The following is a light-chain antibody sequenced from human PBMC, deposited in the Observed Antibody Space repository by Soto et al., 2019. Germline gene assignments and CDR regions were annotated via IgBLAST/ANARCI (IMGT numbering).Light chain of an antibody. CDR2: GAS. Sequence: ILVAQSPGPLSLSPGGGATPFCRASQSVSSNLAWYQQKPGQAPRLLIYGASTRATGIPARFSGSGSGTEFTLTISSLQSEDFAVYYCQQYNNWPPITFGQGTRLEIK. J-gene: IGKJ5*01. CDR3: QQYNNWPPIT. CDR1: QSVSSN. V-gene: IGKV3-15*01.